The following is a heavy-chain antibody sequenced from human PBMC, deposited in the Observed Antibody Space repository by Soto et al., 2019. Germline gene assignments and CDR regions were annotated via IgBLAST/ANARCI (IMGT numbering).Heavy chain of an antibody. J-gene: IGHJ6*02. CDR1: GFTFSSYE. V-gene: IGHV3-48*03. CDR2: ISSSGSTI. CDR3: ARESYYYGMDV. Sequence: PGGSLRLSCAASGFTFSSYEMNWVRQAPGKGLEWVSYISSSGSTIYYADSVKGRFTISRDNAKNSLYLQMNSLRAEDTAVYYCARESYYYGMDVWGQGTTVTVSS.